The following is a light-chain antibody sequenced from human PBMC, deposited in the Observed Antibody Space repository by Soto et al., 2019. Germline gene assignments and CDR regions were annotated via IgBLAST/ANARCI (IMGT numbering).Light chain of an antibody. CDR3: QQSYSTPFT. CDR2: AAS. J-gene: IGKJ3*01. CDR1: QSISSY. V-gene: IGKV1-39*01. Sequence: DVQMTQSPSSLSASVGVRVTITCRASQSISSYLNLYQQKPGKAPKLLIYAASSLKSGVPSRFSGSGSGTDFTLTISSLQPEDFATYYCQQSYSTPFTFVPGTKVDIK.